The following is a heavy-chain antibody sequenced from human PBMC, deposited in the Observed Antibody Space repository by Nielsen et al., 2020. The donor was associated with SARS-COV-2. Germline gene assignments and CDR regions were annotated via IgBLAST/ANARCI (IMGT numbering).Heavy chain of an antibody. CDR1: GYSFTKYA. V-gene: IGHV1-24*01. CDR3: AITSPTKTTVTLNWFDP. CDR2: FDPEDGET. J-gene: IGHJ5*02. D-gene: IGHD4-17*01. Sequence: ASVKVSCKASGYSFTKYAMNWVRQAPGKGLEWMGGFDPEDGETIYAQKFQGRVTMTEDTSTDTAYMELSSLRSEDTAVYYCAITSPTKTTVTLNWFDPWGQGTLVTVSS.